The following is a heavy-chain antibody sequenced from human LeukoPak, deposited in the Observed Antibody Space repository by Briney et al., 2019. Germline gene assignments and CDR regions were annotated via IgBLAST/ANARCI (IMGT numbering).Heavy chain of an antibody. CDR3: ARGGYNWNSPPYYGMDV. D-gene: IGHD1-7*01. V-gene: IGHV4-34*01. J-gene: IGHJ6*02. CDR2: VNHSGST. CDR1: GGSFSGYY. Sequence: PSETLSLTCAVYGGSFSGYYWSWIRQPPGKGLEWMGEVNHSGSTNYNPSLKSRVTISVDTSKNQFSLKLSSVTAADTAVYYCARGGYNWNSPPYYGMDVWGQGTTVTVSS.